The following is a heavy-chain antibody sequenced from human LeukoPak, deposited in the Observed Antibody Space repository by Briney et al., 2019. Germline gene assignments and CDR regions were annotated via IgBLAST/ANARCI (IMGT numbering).Heavy chain of an antibody. CDR1: GFSFSRSW. V-gene: IGHV3-7*02. D-gene: IGHD2-21*02. CDR2: INREGSEK. CDR3: VRAPPYCGGDCSDWYFDL. J-gene: IGHJ2*01. Sequence: TGGSLRRSCAGSGFSFSRSWMSWVRQSPGRGLEWVANINREGSEKYYVDSVKGRFTISRDSAKNSLYLQMNSLRAEDTAMYYCVRAPPYCGGDCSDWYFDLWGRGTLVTVSS.